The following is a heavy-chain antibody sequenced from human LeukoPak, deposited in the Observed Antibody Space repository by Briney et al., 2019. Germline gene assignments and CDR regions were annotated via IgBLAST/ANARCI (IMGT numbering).Heavy chain of an antibody. D-gene: IGHD3-22*01. J-gene: IGHJ5*02. CDR2: ISSSSSYI. V-gene: IGHV3-21*01. CDR1: GFTFSSYS. Sequence: GGALRLSCAASGFTFSSYSMNWVRQAPGKGLEGVSSISSSSSYIYYADSVKGRLTISRDNAKKSLYLQMNSRRAEDTVVYYCARTYYYDSSGYREDWFDPWGQGTLVTVSS. CDR3: ARTYYYDSSGYREDWFDP.